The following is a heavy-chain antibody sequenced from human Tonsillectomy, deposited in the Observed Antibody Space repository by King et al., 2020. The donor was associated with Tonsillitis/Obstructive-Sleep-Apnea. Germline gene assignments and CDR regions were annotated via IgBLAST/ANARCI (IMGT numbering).Heavy chain of an antibody. CDR2: IYPGATET. D-gene: IGHD2-2*01. V-gene: IGHV5-51*03. CDR3: ARLYCRGNSCHSVSRYYFDY. Sequence: VQLVESGAEVKKPGESLKISCKGSGYSFTTYWIAWVRQLPEKGPEWMGIIYPGATETKYSPSFQGQVTISADKSVSTAYLEWSSLKASYTALYYCARLYCRGNSCHSVSRYYFDYWGQGTLVTVSS. CDR1: GYSFTTYW. J-gene: IGHJ4*02.